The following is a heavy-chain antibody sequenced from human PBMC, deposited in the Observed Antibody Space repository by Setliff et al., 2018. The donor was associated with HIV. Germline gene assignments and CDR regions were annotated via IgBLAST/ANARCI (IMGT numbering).Heavy chain of an antibody. CDR2: MSHSGST. CDR1: GGSISSGTYY. V-gene: IGHV4-39*07. CDR3: ARNPHYFDSEYYGYYLDY. J-gene: IGHJ4*02. Sequence: PSETLSLTCSVSGGSISSGTYYWGWIRQPPGKGLEWIGSMSHSGSTLYNPSLKSRVTISVDTSNNHFSLKLRSVTAADTAVYYCARNPHYFDSEYYGYYLDYWGQGTLVTVSS. D-gene: IGHD3-22*01.